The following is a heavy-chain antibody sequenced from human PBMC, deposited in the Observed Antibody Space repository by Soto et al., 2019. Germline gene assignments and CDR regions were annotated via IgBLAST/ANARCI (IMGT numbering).Heavy chain of an antibody. CDR2: ISAHNGNT. J-gene: IGHJ4*02. Sequence: QVHLVQSGAGVKKPGASVKVSCKGSGYAFTTYGITWVRQAPGQGLEWMGWISAHNGNTNYAQKLQGRVTVTIDTSTSTAYMELRSLRSDATVVYYCARGRYGDYWGQGALVTVSS. D-gene: IGHD1-1*01. CDR3: ARGRYGDY. V-gene: IGHV1-18*01. CDR1: GYAFTTYG.